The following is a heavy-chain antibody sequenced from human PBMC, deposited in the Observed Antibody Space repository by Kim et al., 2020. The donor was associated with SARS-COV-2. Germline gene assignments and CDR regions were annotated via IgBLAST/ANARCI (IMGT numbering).Heavy chain of an antibody. CDR3: ARGGGTFGGVIAIDY. J-gene: IGHJ4*02. Sequence: PSLKSRVTKSVDTSKNQFSLKLSSVTAADTAVYYCARGGGTFGGVIAIDYWGQGTLVTVSS. V-gene: IGHV4-34*01. D-gene: IGHD3-16*02.